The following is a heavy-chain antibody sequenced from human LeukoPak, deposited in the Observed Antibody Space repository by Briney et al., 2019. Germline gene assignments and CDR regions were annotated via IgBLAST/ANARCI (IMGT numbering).Heavy chain of an antibody. CDR2: ISSSSSYI. Sequence: GGSLRLSCAVSGYTFSSYSMNWVRQAPGKGLEWVSSISSSSSYIYYADSVKGRFTISRDNAKNSLYLQMNSLRAEDTAVYYCARGAGAFDYWGQGTLVTVSS. CDR1: GYTFSSYS. V-gene: IGHV3-21*01. CDR3: ARGAGAFDY. J-gene: IGHJ4*02. D-gene: IGHD3-10*01.